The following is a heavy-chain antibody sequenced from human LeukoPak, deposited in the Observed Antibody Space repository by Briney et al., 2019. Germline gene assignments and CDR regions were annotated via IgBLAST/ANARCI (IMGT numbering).Heavy chain of an antibody. CDR2: INHSGST. V-gene: IGHV4-34*01. CDR1: GGSFSGYY. CDR3: ARQERITMVRGVPVYFDY. J-gene: IGHJ4*02. Sequence: SETLSLTCAVYGGSFSGYYWSWIRQPPGKGLEWIGEINHSGSTNYNPSLKSRVTISVDTSKNQFSLKLNSVTAADTAVYYCARQERITMVRGVPVYFDYWGQGTLVTVSS. D-gene: IGHD3-10*01.